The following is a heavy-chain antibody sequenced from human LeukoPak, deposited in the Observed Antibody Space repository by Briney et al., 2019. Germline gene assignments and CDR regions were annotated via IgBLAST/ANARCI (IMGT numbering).Heavy chain of an antibody. D-gene: IGHD6-19*01. CDR1: GYTFTDYY. Sequence: APVTVSCKAAGYTFTDYYMHWVRHAHEQGDEWMGWINPDNGDTNFAQKFQERVTMTRETSINTAHMELSRLRSDDTAVYYCAREDSSGWVYFDYWGQGTLVTVSS. CDR2: INPDNGDT. J-gene: IGHJ4*02. CDR3: AREDSSGWVYFDY. V-gene: IGHV1-2*02.